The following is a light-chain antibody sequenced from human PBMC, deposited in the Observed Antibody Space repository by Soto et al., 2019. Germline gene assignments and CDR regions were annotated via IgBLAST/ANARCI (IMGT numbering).Light chain of an antibody. CDR3: QKYNSAPLT. CDR1: QGISNY. V-gene: IGKV1-27*01. Sequence: TQLTQSPSSRSASVGRRIPVTCRAIQGISNYLAWYQQKPGKVPKLLIYAASTLQSGVPSRFSGSGSGTDFTLTISSLQPEDVATYYCQKYNSAPLTFGGGTKV. J-gene: IGKJ4*01. CDR2: AAS.